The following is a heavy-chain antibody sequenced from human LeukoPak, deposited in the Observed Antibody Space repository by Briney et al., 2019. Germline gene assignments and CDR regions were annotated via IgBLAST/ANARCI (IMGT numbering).Heavy chain of an antibody. CDR3: AGGGYYYMDV. V-gene: IGHV3-48*04. CDR2: ISSSSSTI. CDR1: GFAFTHAW. D-gene: IGHD3-10*01. J-gene: IGHJ6*03. Sequence: GGSLRLSCAASGFAFTHAWMTWVRQAPGTGLEWVSYISSSSSTIYYADSVKGRFTISRDNAKNSLYLQMNSLRAEDTAVYYCAGGGYYYMDVWGKGTTVTVSS.